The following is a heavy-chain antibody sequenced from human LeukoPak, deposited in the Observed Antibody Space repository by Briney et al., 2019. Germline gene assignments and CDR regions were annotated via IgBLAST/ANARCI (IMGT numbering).Heavy chain of an antibody. CDR1: GFTFSSYE. D-gene: IGHD5-24*01. Sequence: GGPLRLSCAASGFTFSSYEMNWVRQAPGKGLEWVSYISSSGSTIYYADSVKGRFTISRDNAKNSLYLQMNSLRAEDTAVYYCAREGQARWLQERAFDYWGQGTLVTVSS. J-gene: IGHJ4*02. CDR2: ISSSGSTI. V-gene: IGHV3-48*03. CDR3: AREGQARWLQERAFDY.